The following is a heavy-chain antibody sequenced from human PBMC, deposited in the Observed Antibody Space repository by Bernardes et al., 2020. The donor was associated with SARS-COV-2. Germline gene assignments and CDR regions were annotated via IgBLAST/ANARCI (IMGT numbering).Heavy chain of an antibody. V-gene: IGHV4-34*01. J-gene: IGHJ4*02. CDR1: GGSFSGYY. CDR2: INHSGST. D-gene: IGHD2-21*02. Sequence: SETLFPTCAVYGGSFSGYYLTWIRQPPGKGLEWIGEINHSGSTNYNPSLKSRVTLSVDTSKNQFSLKLSSVTAADTAVYYCAKEPPYCGGDCYFLLDKWGQGTLVTVSS. CDR3: AKEPPYCGGDCYFLLDK.